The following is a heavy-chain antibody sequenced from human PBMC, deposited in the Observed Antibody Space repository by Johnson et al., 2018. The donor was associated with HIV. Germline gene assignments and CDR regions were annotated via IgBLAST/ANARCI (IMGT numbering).Heavy chain of an antibody. CDR3: AHSGSHSVGGTAMGNSGAFDI. J-gene: IGHJ3*02. Sequence: VQLVESGGGLVQPGGSLRLSCAASGFTFSSYAMSWVRQAPGKGLEWVSAISGSGGSTYYADSVKGRFTISRDNSKNTLYLQMNSLRAEDTAVYYCAHSGSHSVGGTAMGNSGAFDIWGQGTMVTVSS. CDR2: ISGSGGST. V-gene: IGHV3-23*04. CDR1: GFTFSSYA. D-gene: IGHD2-21*02.